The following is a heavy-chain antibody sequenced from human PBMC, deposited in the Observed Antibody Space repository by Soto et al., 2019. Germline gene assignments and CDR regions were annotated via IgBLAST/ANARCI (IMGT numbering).Heavy chain of an antibody. Sequence: PGGSLRLSCAASGFTFDDYAMHWVRQAPGKGLEWVSGISWNSGSIGYADSVKGRFTISRDNAKNSLYLQMNSLRAEDTALYYCAKDIGVGQLLYAFDIWGQGTMVTVSS. J-gene: IGHJ3*02. V-gene: IGHV3-9*01. D-gene: IGHD2-2*01. CDR1: GFTFDDYA. CDR2: ISWNSGSI. CDR3: AKDIGVGQLLYAFDI.